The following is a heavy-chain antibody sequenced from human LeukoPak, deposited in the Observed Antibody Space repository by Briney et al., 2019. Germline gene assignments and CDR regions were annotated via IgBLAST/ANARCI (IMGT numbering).Heavy chain of an antibody. V-gene: IGHV3-21*01. CDR1: GFTFSSYS. D-gene: IGHD4-17*01. CDR2: ISSSSSYI. J-gene: IGHJ4*02. Sequence: GGSLRLSCAASGFTFSSYSMNWVRQAPGKGLEWVASISSSSSYIYYADSVKGRFTISRDNAKNSLYLQMNSLRAEDTAVYYCAREGEYGEENPWGQGTLVTVSS. CDR3: AREGEYGEENP.